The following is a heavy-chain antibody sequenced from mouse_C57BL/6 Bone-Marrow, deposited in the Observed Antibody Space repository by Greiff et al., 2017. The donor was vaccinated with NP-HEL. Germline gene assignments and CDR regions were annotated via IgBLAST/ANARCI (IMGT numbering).Heavy chain of an antibody. CDR1: GFNIKDDY. D-gene: IGHD1-1*01. Sequence: EVQLQESGAELVRPGASVKLSCTASGFNIKDDYMHWVKQRPEQGLEWIGWIDPENGDTEYASKFQGKATITADTSSNTAYLQLSSLTSEDTAVYYCTTFGRDYWGQGTTLTVSS. V-gene: IGHV14-4*01. J-gene: IGHJ2*01. CDR3: TTFGRDY. CDR2: IDPENGDT.